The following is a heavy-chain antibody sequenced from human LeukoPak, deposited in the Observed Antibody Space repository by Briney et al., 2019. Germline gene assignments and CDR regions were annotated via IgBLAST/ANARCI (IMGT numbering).Heavy chain of an antibody. CDR2: NSAYNGNT. D-gene: IGHD6-19*01. J-gene: IGHJ4*02. CDR3: ARVGSSGWYDY. V-gene: IGHV1-18*01. Sequence: GASVKVSYKASVYTFTNYGNSWVRQAPGQRLEGMGWNSAYNGNTNYAQKLQGRVTMTTDTSTSTAYMELRSLRSDDTAVYYCARVGSSGWYDYWGQGTLVTVSS. CDR1: VYTFTNYG.